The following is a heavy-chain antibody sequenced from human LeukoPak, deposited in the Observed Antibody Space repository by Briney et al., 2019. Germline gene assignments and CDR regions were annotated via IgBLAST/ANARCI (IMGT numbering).Heavy chain of an antibody. CDR1: GGTFCSYA. CDR3: ARALVGATDY. V-gene: IGHV1-69*13. CDR2: IIPIFGTA. D-gene: IGHD1-26*01. J-gene: IGHJ4*02. Sequence: GASVKVSCKASGGTFCSYAIGWVRQAPGQGLEWMGGIIPIFGTADYAQKFQGRVTITADESTSTAYMELSSLRSEDTAVYYCARALVGATDYWGQGTLVTVSS.